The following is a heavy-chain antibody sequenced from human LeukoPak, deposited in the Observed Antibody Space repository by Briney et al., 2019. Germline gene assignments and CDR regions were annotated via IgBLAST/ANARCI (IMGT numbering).Heavy chain of an antibody. D-gene: IGHD2-2*01. V-gene: IGHV4-30-4*08. CDR1: GGSISSGDYY. J-gene: IGHJ4*02. CDR3: ARVVPAADFDY. Sequence: PSETLSLTCTVSGGSISSGDYYWSWIRQPQGKGLERIGYIYYSGSTYYNPSLKSRVTISVDTSKNQFSLKLSSVTAADTAVYYCARVVPAADFDYWGQGTLVTVSS. CDR2: IYYSGST.